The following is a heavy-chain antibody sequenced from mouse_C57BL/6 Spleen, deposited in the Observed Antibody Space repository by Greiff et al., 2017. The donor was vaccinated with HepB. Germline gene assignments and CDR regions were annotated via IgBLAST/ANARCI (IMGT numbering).Heavy chain of an antibody. V-gene: IGHV5-12*01. Sequence: EVKLVESGGGLVQPGGSLKLSCAASGFTFSDYYMYWVRQTPEKRLEWVAYISNGGCSTYYPDTVKGRFTISRDNAKNTLYLQMSRLKSEDTAMYYCARGYDGYYRAWFAYWGQGTLVTVSA. CDR1: GFTFSDYY. CDR2: ISNGGCST. CDR3: ARGYDGYYRAWFAY. D-gene: IGHD2-3*01. J-gene: IGHJ3*01.